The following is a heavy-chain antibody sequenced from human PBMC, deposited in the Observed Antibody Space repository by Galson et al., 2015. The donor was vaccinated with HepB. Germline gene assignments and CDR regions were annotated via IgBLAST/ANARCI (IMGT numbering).Heavy chain of an antibody. CDR1: GGSISSYY. V-gene: IGHV4-4*07. Sequence: TLSLTCTVSGGSISSYYWSWIRQPAGKGLEWIGRIYTSGSTNYNPSLKSRVTMSVDTSKNQFSLKLSSVTAADTAVYYCARGRLRLGELSPEGWFDPWGQGTLVTVSS. CDR3: ARGRLRLGELSPEGWFDP. CDR2: IYTSGST. J-gene: IGHJ5*02. D-gene: IGHD3-16*02.